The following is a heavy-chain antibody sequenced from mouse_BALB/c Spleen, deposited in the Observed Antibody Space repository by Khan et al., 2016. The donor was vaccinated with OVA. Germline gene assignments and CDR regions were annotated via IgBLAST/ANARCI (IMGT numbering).Heavy chain of an antibody. CDR2: IYPGDGDT. D-gene: IGHD2-1*01. CDR1: GYTFTSYW. J-gene: IGHJ3*01. CDR3: TREVYYGNNAWFAY. V-gene: IGHV1-87*01. Sequence: QVQLKQSGAELARPGASVKLSCKASGYTFTSYWMQWVKQRPGQGLEWIGAIYPGDGDTRYTQKFKDKATLTADKSSSTAYMQLSSLASDDSAVYYCTREVYYGNNAWFAYCGQGTLVTVSA.